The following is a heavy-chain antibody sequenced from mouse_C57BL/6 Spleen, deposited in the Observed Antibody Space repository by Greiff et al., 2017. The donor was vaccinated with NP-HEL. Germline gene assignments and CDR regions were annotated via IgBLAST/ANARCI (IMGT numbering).Heavy chain of an antibody. CDR2: IDPSDSET. D-gene: IGHD1-1*01. CDR1: GYTFTSYW. Sequence: VQLQQPGAELVRPGSSVKLSCKASGYTFTSYWMHWVKQRPIQGLEWIGNIDPSDSETHYNQKFKDKATLTVDKSSSTAYMQLSSLTSEDSAVYDCARRYYGSQGYFDVWGTGTTVTVSS. V-gene: IGHV1-52*01. J-gene: IGHJ1*03. CDR3: ARRYYGSQGYFDV.